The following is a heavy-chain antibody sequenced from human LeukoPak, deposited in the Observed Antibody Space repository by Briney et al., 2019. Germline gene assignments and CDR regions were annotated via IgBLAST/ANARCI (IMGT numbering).Heavy chain of an antibody. Sequence: PSETLSLTRTVSVGSPCGHYWSCIREPPGTRRERIRYIYYSGSTNYNPSLKSRVTISVDTSKNQFSLKLSSVTAADTAVYYCARALVVRGVIGIYYYYMDVWGKGTTVTVSS. J-gene: IGHJ6*03. V-gene: IGHV4-59*11. CDR1: VGSPCGHY. CDR3: ARALVVRGVIGIYYYYMDV. CDR2: IYYSGST. D-gene: IGHD3-10*01.